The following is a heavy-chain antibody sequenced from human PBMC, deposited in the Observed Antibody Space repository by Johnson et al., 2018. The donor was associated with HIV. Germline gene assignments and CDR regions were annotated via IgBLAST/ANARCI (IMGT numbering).Heavy chain of an antibody. CDR2: ISGSGGST. D-gene: IGHD3-9*01. CDR1: GFTVSSNY. J-gene: IGHJ3*02. Sequence: VQLVESGGGVVRPGGSLRLSCAASGFTVSSNYMSWVRQAPGKGLEWVSAISGSGGSTYYADSVQGRFTISRDNSKNTLYLQMNSLRAEDTAVYYCAKDRPPGLTGYYDAFDIWGQGTMVTVSS. V-gene: IGHV3-23*04. CDR3: AKDRPPGLTGYYDAFDI.